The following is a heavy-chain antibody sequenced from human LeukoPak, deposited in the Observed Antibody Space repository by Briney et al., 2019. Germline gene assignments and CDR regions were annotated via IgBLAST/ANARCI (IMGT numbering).Heavy chain of an antibody. V-gene: IGHV3-7*05. Sequence: GGCLRLSCAASGFTFSSYAMSWVRRAPGKGLEWVANIKQDGSEKNYVDSVKGRFTISRDNAKNSLYLQMNNLRVEDTAMYYCAGGTGFIIKDWGQGTLVTVSS. D-gene: IGHD3-9*01. CDR1: GFTFSSYA. CDR3: AGGTGFIIKD. J-gene: IGHJ4*02. CDR2: IKQDGSEK.